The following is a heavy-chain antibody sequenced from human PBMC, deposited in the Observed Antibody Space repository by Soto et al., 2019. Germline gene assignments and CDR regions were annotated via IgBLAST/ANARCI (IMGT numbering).Heavy chain of an antibody. J-gene: IGHJ4*02. Sequence: GGSLRLSCAASGLTFNNYWMSWVRRAPGKGLEWVSVIYSGGSTYYADSVKGRFTISRDNSKNTLYLQMNSLRAEDTAVYYCELGFDYWGQGTLVTV. CDR2: IYSGGST. CDR1: GLTFNNYW. V-gene: IGHV3-66*01. D-gene: IGHD7-27*01. CDR3: ELGFDY.